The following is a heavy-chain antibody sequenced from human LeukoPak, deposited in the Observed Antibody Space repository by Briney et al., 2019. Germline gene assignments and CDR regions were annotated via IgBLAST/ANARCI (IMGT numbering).Heavy chain of an antibody. CDR2: ISSSGDYT. CDR3: ARAAVTLELLSEHYYFDY. V-gene: IGHV3-11*06. CDR1: GFPFSGFY. J-gene: IGHJ4*02. Sequence: GGSLRLSCAASGFPFSGFYMTWIRQAPGKGPEWLSDISSSGDYTDCADSVKGRFTISRDNTKNSLYLQMTSLRAEDTAVYYCARAAVTLELLSEHYYFDYWGQGVLVTVSS. D-gene: IGHD2-21*01.